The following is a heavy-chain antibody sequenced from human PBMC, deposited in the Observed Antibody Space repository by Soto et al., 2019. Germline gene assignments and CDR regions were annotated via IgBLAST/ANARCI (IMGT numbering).Heavy chain of an antibody. CDR1: GFSHTELS. CDR2: FDPEDGET. Sequence: ASVKASCKVSGFSHTELSMHWVRQAPGKGREWMGGFDPEDGETIYAQKFQGRVTMTEDTSTDTAYMELSSLRSEDTAVYYCATAAGSIAGNWFGPWGQGTLVTVS. V-gene: IGHV1-24*01. J-gene: IGHJ5*02. D-gene: IGHD6-6*01. CDR3: ATAAGSIAGNWFGP.